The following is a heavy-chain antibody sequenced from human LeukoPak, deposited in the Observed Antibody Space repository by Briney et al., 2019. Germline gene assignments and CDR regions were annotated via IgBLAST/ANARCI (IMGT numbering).Heavy chain of an antibody. CDR2: IYHSGST. CDR3: ARGRRAAAVVDY. D-gene: IGHD6-13*01. Sequence: TLSLTCAVSGGSISSGGYSWSWIRQPPGKGLEWIGYIYHSGSTYYNPSLKSRVTISVDTSKNQFSLKLSSVTAADTAVYYCARGRRAAAVVDYWGQGTLVTVSS. V-gene: IGHV4-30-2*01. CDR1: GGSISSGGYS. J-gene: IGHJ4*02.